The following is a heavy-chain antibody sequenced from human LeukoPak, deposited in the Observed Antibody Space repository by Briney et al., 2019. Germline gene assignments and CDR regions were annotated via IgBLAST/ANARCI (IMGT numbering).Heavy chain of an antibody. CDR3: ARGGLITMVRGATATNWFDP. J-gene: IGHJ5*02. V-gene: IGHV1-2*02. CDR2: INPNSGGT. CDR1: GYTFTGYY. D-gene: IGHD3-10*01. Sequence: ASVKVSCKASGYTFTGYYMHWVRQAPGQGLEWMGWINPNSGGTNYAQKFQGRVTMTRDTSISTAYMELSRLRSDDTAVYYCARGGLITMVRGATATNWFDPWGQGTLVTVSS.